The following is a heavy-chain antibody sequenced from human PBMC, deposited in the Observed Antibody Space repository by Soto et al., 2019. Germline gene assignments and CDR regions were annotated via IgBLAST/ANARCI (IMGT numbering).Heavy chain of an antibody. V-gene: IGHV3-15*01. CDR1: GFTFSNAW. J-gene: IGHJ4*02. CDR2: IKSKTDGGTT. D-gene: IGHD3-22*01. CDR3: STPGWLFQYLYYY. Sequence: GGSLRLSCAASGFTFSNAWMSCVRQAPGKGLEWVGRIKSKTDGGTTDYAAPVKGRFTISRDDSKNTLYLQMNSLKTEDTAVNYCSTPGWLFQYLYYYWGQGTLVTVSS.